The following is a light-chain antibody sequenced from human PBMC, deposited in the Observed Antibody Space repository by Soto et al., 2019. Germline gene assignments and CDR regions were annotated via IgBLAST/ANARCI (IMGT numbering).Light chain of an antibody. V-gene: IGKV3-20*01. CDR2: GTS. CDR3: QQYATSPPT. Sequence: EIVLTQSPGTQSLSPGERATLSCRASQSVDSRYLAWYQQKPGQTPNLLMFGTSSRATGIPDRFSGSGSGTDFTVTISRLEPEDFAVYYCQQYATSPPTFGGGNKVEIK. CDR1: QSVDSRY. J-gene: IGKJ4*01.